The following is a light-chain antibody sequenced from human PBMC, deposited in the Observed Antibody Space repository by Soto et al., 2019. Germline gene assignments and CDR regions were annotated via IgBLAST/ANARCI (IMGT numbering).Light chain of an antibody. CDR1: SSDVGGYNY. Sequence: QSALTQPASVSGSPGQSITISCTGTSSDVGGYNYVSWYQQYPGKAPKLMIYDVNNRPSGVSNRFSGSKSGNTASLTISGLQAEDEADYYCSSYTSSSTLLVLFGGGTK. CDR3: SSYTSSSTLLVL. V-gene: IGLV2-14*01. CDR2: DVN. J-gene: IGLJ2*01.